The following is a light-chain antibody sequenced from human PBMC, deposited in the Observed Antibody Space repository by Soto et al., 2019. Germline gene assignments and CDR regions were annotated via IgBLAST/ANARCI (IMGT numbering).Light chain of an antibody. CDR1: QSISSY. V-gene: IGKV1-39*01. J-gene: IGKJ4*01. CDR2: AAS. Sequence: DIQMTQSPSSLSASVGDRVTITCRASQSISSYLNWYQQKAGKAPKLLIYAASSLRRGVPSRFSGSGSGTDITLTSSSLQPEDFATYYCQQSYSTPRTFGGGTKVEIK. CDR3: QQSYSTPRT.